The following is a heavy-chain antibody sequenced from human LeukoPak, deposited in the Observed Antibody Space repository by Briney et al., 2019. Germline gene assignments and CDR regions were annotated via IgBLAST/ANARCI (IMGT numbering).Heavy chain of an antibody. CDR2: IRQDGSKI. V-gene: IGHV3-7*03. D-gene: IGHD3-22*01. J-gene: IGHJ4*02. Sequence: GGSLRLSCAASGFTFSTYWMSWVRQAPGKGLEWVANIRQDGSKIYYVDSVKGRFTISRDNAKNSLYLQMNSLRAEDTALYYCAKGAHYYGSSGSFGYWGQGTLVTVSS. CDR1: GFTFSTYW. CDR3: AKGAHYYGSSGSFGY.